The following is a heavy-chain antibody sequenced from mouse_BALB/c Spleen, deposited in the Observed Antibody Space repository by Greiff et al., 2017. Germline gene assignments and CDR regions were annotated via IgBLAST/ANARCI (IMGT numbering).Heavy chain of an antibody. D-gene: IGHD4-1*01. CDR2: IDPENGDT. CDR1: GFNIKDYY. J-gene: IGHJ2*01. CDR3: AREVLGRDYFDY. V-gene: IGHV14-4*02. Sequence: EVQLQQSGAELVRSGASVKLSCTASGFNIKDYYMHWVKQRPEQGLEWIGWIDPENGDTEYAPKFQGKATMTADTSSNTAYLQLSSLTSEDTAVYYCAREVLGRDYFDYWGQGTTLTVSS.